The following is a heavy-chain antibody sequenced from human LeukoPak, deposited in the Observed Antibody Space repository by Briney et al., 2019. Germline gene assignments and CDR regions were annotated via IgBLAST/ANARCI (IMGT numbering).Heavy chain of an antibody. CDR2: ISSSGSTI. D-gene: IGHD5-12*01. V-gene: IGHV3-11*01. CDR3: ARDPAGGYDSPHRLDY. CDR1: GFTFSDYY. Sequence: PGGSLRLSCAASGFTFSDYYMSWLRQAPGKGLEWVSYISSSGSTIYYADSVKGRFTISRDNAKNSLYLQMNRLRAEDTAVYYCARDPAGGYDSPHRLDYWGQGTLVTVSS. J-gene: IGHJ4*02.